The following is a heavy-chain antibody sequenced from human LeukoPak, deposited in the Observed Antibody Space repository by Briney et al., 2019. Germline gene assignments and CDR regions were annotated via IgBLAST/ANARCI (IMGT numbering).Heavy chain of an antibody. Sequence: ASVKVSCKASRYTFTGYYMHWVRQAPGQGLEWMGWINPNSGGTNYAQKFQGRVTMTRDTSISTAYMELSRLRSDDTAVYYCARAGIVGATHFDYWGQGTLVTVSS. V-gene: IGHV1-2*02. CDR2: INPNSGGT. CDR1: RYTFTGYY. CDR3: ARAGIVGATHFDY. J-gene: IGHJ4*02. D-gene: IGHD1-26*01.